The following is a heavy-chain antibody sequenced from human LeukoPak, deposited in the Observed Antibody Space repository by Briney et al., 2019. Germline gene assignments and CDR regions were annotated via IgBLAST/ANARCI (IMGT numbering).Heavy chain of an antibody. D-gene: IGHD5-18*01. CDR2: INAGNGNT. Sequence: ASVKVSCKASGYSFSTYTMNWVRQAPGQRLEWMGWINAGNGNTKYSQKFQGRVTITRDTSASTAYMEMRSLRSEDTAVYYCARDPPPGYSHTGNTFDYWGQGTLVTVSS. CDR3: ARDPPPGYSHTGNTFDY. V-gene: IGHV1-3*01. J-gene: IGHJ4*02. CDR1: GYSFSTYT.